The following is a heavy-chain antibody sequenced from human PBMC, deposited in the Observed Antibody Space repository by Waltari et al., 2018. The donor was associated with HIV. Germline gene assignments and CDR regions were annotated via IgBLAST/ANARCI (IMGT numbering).Heavy chain of an antibody. CDR1: GYPFTDYG. Sequence: QVQLLQSGSEVKRPGASVKVSCKTSGYPFTDYGISWVRQAPRQGLEWMGWISTYNSNTKFAQTLQARISMTIDTSRHTAYMDLRSLRSDDTAVYYCARRDRAFDVWGQGTMVSVSS. CDR2: ISTYNSNT. CDR3: ARRDRAFDV. V-gene: IGHV1-18*01. J-gene: IGHJ3*01.